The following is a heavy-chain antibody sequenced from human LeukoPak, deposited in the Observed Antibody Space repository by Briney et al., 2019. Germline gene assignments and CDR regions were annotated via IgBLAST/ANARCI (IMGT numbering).Heavy chain of an antibody. Sequence: SETLSLTCTVSGGSISTSSYYWGWIRQPPGKGLEWIGEINHSGSTNYNLSLKSRVTISVDTSKNQFSLKLSSVTAADTAVYYCARGRGVYCSSTSCYGKPYNWFDPWGQGTLVTVSS. CDR2: INHSGST. CDR1: GGSISTSSYY. V-gene: IGHV4-39*07. J-gene: IGHJ5*02. CDR3: ARGRGVYCSSTSCYGKPYNWFDP. D-gene: IGHD2-2*01.